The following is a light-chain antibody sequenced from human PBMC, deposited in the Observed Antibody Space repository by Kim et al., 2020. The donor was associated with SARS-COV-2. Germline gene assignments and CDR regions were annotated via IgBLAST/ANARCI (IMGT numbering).Light chain of an antibody. V-gene: IGLV3-21*04. CDR2: YDY. CDR3: QVWDTGTYHVV. Sequence: APGRTASITCGGTNIGGKSVNWYQQHPGQAPVLVIYYDYSRPSGIPERFSASNSGNMATLTIGRVEAGDEADYYCQVWDTGTYHVVFGGGTQLTVL. CDR1: NIGGKS. J-gene: IGLJ2*01.